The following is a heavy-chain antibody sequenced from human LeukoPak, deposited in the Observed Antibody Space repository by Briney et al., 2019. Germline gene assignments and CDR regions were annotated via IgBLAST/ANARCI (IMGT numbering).Heavy chain of an antibody. CDR1: GGTFSSYA. CDR2: IIPIFGTA. Sequence: SVKVSCKASGGTFSSYATSWVRQAPGQGLEWMGRIIPIFGTANYAQKFQGRVTITTDESTSTAYMELSSLRSEDTAVYYCARELYYYDSSGYYNDYWGQGTLVTVSS. V-gene: IGHV1-69*05. D-gene: IGHD3-22*01. CDR3: ARELYYYDSSGYYNDY. J-gene: IGHJ4*02.